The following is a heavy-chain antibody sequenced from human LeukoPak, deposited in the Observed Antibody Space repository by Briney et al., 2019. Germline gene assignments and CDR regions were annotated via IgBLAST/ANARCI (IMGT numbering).Heavy chain of an antibody. Sequence: SETLSLTCTVSGGSISSHYWSWIRQPPGKGLGWIGYIYYGGSTNYNPSLKSRVTISVDTSKNQFSLKLSSVTAADTAVYYCARVGRTTVVTPRNYFDYWGQGTLVTVSS. V-gene: IGHV4-59*11. CDR3: ARVGRTTVVTPRNYFDY. CDR2: IYYGGST. J-gene: IGHJ4*02. CDR1: GGSISSHY. D-gene: IGHD4-23*01.